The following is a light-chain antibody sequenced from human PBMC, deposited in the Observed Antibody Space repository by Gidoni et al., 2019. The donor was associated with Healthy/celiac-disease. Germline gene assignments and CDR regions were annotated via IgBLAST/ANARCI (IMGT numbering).Light chain of an antibody. J-gene: IGLJ2*01. CDR3: QAWDSSTAV. Sequence: SSELTQPPSVSVSPGPTASITCSGDQLGDKYACWYQQKPGQSPVLVIYQDSKRPSGIPERFSGSNSGNTATLTISGTQAMDEADYYCQAWDSSTAVFGGGTKLTVL. V-gene: IGLV3-1*01. CDR2: QDS. CDR1: QLGDKY.